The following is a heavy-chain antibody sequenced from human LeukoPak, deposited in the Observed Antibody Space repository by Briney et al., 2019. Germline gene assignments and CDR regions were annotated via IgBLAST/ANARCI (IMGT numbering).Heavy chain of an antibody. V-gene: IGHV1-2*02. J-gene: IGHJ5*02. D-gene: IGHD5-18*01. Sequence: ASVKVSCKASGYTFTGYYMHWVRQAPGQGLEWMGWINPNSGGTNYAQKFQGRVTMTRDTSISTAYMELSRLRSDDTVVYYCARDKYSYGTYNWFDPWGQGTLVTVSS. CDR1: GYTFTGYY. CDR2: INPNSGGT. CDR3: ARDKYSYGTYNWFDP.